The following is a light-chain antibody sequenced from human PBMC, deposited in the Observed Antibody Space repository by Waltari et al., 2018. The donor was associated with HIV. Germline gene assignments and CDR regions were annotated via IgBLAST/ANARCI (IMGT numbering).Light chain of an antibody. CDR3: HQSFDVPLV. J-gene: IGKJ3*01. CDR1: QSIRIY. Sequence: DIQMPQSPSSLSASVGDRVTITCRASQSIRIYLKWYQENPGEAPKLLSSDGSRLQSGLQSRFSSSRSGTDFTLTSTNLHPEDFATYVCHQSFDVPLVVGPGNRGD. V-gene: IGKV1-39*01. CDR2: DGS.